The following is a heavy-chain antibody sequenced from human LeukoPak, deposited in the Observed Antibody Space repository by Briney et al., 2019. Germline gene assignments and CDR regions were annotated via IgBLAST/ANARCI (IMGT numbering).Heavy chain of an antibody. V-gene: IGHV3-48*01. CDR2: ISSSSSTI. CDR3: ARDQRSSSWYALYYFDY. D-gene: IGHD6-13*01. Sequence: PGGSLRLSCAASGFTFSSYAMSWVRQAPGKGLERVSAISSSSSTIYYADSVKGRFTISRDNAKNSLYLQMNSLRAEDTAVYYCARDQRSSSWYALYYFDYWGQGTLVTVSS. CDR1: GFTFSSYA. J-gene: IGHJ4*02.